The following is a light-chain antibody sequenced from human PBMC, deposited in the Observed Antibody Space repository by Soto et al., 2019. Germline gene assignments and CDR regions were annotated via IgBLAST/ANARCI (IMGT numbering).Light chain of an antibody. J-gene: IGLJ2*01. CDR1: SGHSNYV. V-gene: IGLV4-69*01. CDR2: LNSDGSH. CDR3: QTWDTGIRV. Sequence: QLVLTQSPSASASLGASVKLTCTLSSGHSNYVIAWHQQQPEKGPRYLMKLNSDGSHSKGDGIPDRFSGSSSGAERYLTISSLQSEDEADYYCQTWDTGIRVFRGGTKLTVL.